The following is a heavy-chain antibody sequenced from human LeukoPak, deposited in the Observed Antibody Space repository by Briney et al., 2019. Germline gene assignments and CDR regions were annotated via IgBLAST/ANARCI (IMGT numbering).Heavy chain of an antibody. CDR1: GYTFTGYY. J-gene: IGHJ4*02. CDR2: INPNSGGT. Sequence: ASVKVSCKASGYTFTGYYMHWVRQAPGQGLEWMGWINPNSGGTNYAQKFQGRVTMTRNTSTSTVYMELSSLRSEDTAVYYCARGGRATALDYWGQGTLVTVSS. D-gene: IGHD1-26*01. V-gene: IGHV1-2*02. CDR3: ARGGRATALDY.